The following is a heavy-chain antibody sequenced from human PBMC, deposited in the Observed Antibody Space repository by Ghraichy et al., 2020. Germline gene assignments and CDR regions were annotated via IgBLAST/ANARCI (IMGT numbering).Heavy chain of an antibody. V-gene: IGHV3-74*01. Sequence: GGSLRLSCAASGFSVSTYWMHWVRQAPGKGLMWVSRINSEGTSTSYADFVKGRFTISRDNAKNSLYLQMHSLRVEDTGVYFCAREGEAAAGFYTFDYWGQGTRVTVSS. J-gene: IGHJ4*02. D-gene: IGHD6-25*01. CDR1: GFSVSTYW. CDR3: AREGEAAAGFYTFDY. CDR2: INSEGTST.